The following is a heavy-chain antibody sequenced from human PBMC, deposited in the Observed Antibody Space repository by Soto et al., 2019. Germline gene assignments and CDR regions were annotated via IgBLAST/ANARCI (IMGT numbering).Heavy chain of an antibody. Sequence: SETLSLTCAVYGGSFSGYYWTWIRQPPGTGLEWIGEINHSGSTNYNPSLKSRVTISVDTSKNQFSLKLSSVTAADTAVYYCARELPITYYDFWSGYPPGGYYGMDVWGQGTTVTVSS. CDR3: ARELPITYYDFWSGYPPGGYYGMDV. D-gene: IGHD3-3*01. CDR1: GGSFSGYY. CDR2: INHSGST. V-gene: IGHV4-34*01. J-gene: IGHJ6*02.